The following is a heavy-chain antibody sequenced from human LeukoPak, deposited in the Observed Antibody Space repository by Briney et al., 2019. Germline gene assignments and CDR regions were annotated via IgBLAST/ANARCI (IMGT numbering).Heavy chain of an antibody. V-gene: IGHV1-3*03. CDR3: ARSPGGKARTWLDY. CDR1: GYSFTNYA. D-gene: IGHD1-1*01. Sequence: GASVKVSCKASGYSFTNYALHWVRQAPGQRLEWMGWINGATGNTRFSQDFQGRLTITIDTSASTSYMELSSLRSEDTAVYYCARSPGGKARTWLDYWGQGAQVTVSS. J-gene: IGHJ4*02. CDR2: INGATGNT.